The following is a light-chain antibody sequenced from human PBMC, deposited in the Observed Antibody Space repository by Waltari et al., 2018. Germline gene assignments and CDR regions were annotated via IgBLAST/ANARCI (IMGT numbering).Light chain of an antibody. CDR3: QQYDNLPGT. V-gene: IGKV1-33*01. Sequence: DIQMTQSPSSLSASAGDRVTITCQASQDITSYLNWYRQKPGNAPQLLIYDASNLETGVPSRFSGSGSGTDFTFTISSLQPEDVATYYCQQYDNLPGTFGGGTKVEIK. J-gene: IGKJ4*01. CDR2: DAS. CDR1: QDITSY.